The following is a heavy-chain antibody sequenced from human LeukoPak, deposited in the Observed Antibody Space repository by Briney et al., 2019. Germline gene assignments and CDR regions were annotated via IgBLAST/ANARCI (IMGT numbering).Heavy chain of an antibody. CDR1: GGSISRYY. V-gene: IGHV4-59*01. Sequence: TSETLSLTCTVSGGSISRYYWSWIRQPPGKGLEWIGYIYYSGSTNYNPSLKSRVTISVDTSKNQFSLKLSSVTAADTAVYYCARLNAYYDSSGLRRRYYFDYWGQGTLVTVSS. J-gene: IGHJ4*02. D-gene: IGHD3-22*01. CDR2: IYYSGST. CDR3: ARLNAYYDSSGLRRRYYFDY.